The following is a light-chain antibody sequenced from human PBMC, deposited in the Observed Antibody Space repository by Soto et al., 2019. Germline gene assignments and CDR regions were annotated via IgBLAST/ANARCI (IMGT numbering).Light chain of an antibody. CDR3: QQYGTSPPYT. J-gene: IGKJ2*01. CDR1: QSVSYNY. Sequence: EIVLTQSPGTLSFSPGERAALSCRASQSVSYNYLAWYQQKPGQAPRLLIYGASFRATGIPDRFSGSGSGTDFTLTITRLEPEDLAVYYCQQYGTSPPYTFGQGT. V-gene: IGKV3-20*01. CDR2: GAS.